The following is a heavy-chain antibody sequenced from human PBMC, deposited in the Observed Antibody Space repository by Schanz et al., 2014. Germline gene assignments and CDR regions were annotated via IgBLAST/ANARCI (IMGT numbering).Heavy chain of an antibody. CDR1: GYTFKDHA. CDR3: ARDLIAAAESWFDP. J-gene: IGHJ5*02. Sequence: QVQLVQSGPEVKKPGASVKVSCQASGYTFKDHAMHWVRQAPGQSLEWLGLINPANGNTHYSPRLNGRVSISSDTAASTVYLHISSLKSDDTAVYYCARDLIAAAESWFDPWGQGTPITVSS. CDR2: INPANGNT. V-gene: IGHV1-3*01. D-gene: IGHD6-13*01.